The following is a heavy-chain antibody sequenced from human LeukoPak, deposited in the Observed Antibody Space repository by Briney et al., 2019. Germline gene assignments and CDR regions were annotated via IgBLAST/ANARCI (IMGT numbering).Heavy chain of an antibody. J-gene: IGHJ4*02. CDR1: GGSISSYY. V-gene: IGHV4-59*12. D-gene: IGHD4-23*01. CDR3: ARVTAVVTQPVDY. Sequence: SETLSLTCTVSGGSISSYYWSWIRQPPGKGLEWIGYIYYSGSTNYNPSLKSRVTISVDTSKNQFSLKLSSVTAADTAVYYCARVTAVVTQPVDYWGQGTLVTVSS. CDR2: IYYSGST.